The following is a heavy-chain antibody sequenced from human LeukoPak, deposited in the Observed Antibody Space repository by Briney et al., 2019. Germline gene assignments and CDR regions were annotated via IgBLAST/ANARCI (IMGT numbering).Heavy chain of an antibody. CDR1: GFTISSYG. CDR2: ISSSSSYI. D-gene: IGHD2-2*01. V-gene: IGHV3-21*01. Sequence: GGSLRLSCTASGFTISSYGMSWVRQAPGKGLEWVSSISSSSSYIYYADSVKGRFTISRDNAKNSLYLQMNSLRAEDTAVYYCARAPSSSRGYFQHWGQGTLVTVSS. CDR3: ARAPSSSRGYFQH. J-gene: IGHJ1*01.